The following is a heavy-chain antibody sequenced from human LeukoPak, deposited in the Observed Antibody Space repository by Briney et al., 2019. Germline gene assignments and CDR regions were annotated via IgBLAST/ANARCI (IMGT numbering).Heavy chain of an antibody. CDR2: INWNGGST. D-gene: IGHD3-10*01. J-gene: IGHJ3*02. Sequence: TGGSLRLSCAASGFTFDDYGRSWVRQAPGKGLEWVSGINWNGGSTGYADPVKGRFTISRDNAKNSLYLQMNSLRAEDTALYYCARDRTGDAVAFDIWGQGTVVTVSS. CDR1: GFTFDDYG. CDR3: ARDRTGDAVAFDI. V-gene: IGHV3-20*04.